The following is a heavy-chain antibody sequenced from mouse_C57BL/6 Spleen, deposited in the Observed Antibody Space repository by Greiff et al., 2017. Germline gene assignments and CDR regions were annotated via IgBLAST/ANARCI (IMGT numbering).Heavy chain of an antibody. CDR3: ARSAYYAMDD. CDR1: GYSFTSYY. J-gene: IGHJ4*01. CDR2: FYPGSGNT. Sequence: VKLQESGPELVKPGASVKISCKASGYSFTSYYIHWVKQRPGQGLEWIGWFYPGSGNTKYNEKFKGKATLTADTSSSTAYMQLSSLTSEVSAVYYCARSAYYAMDDWGQGTSVTVSS. V-gene: IGHV1-66*01.